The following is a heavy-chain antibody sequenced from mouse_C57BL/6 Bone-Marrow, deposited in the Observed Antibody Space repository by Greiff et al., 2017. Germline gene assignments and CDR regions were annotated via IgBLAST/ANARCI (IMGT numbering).Heavy chain of an antibody. V-gene: IGHV1-85*01. D-gene: IGHD1-1*01. CDR2: IYPRDGSN. J-gene: IGHJ1*03. Sequence: VMLVESGPELVKPGASVKLSCKASGYTFTSYDINWVKQRPGQGLEWIGWIYPRDGSNKYNEKFRGKATLTVDTSSSTAYMELHSLTSEDSAVYCCARLEFDGSSGDWYFDVWGTGTTVTVSS. CDR3: ARLEFDGSSGDWYFDV. CDR1: GYTFTSYD.